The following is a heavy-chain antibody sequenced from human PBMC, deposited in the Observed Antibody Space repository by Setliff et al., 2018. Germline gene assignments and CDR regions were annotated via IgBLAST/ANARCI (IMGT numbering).Heavy chain of an antibody. CDR3: AREGRSSISGWYMDV. CDR1: GGTFSDYY. Sequence: SETLSLTCGASGGTFSDYYWTWIRQPPGKGLEWIGEINHSGTTNYHPSLRSRVTISVDTSKNQFSLNLTSVTAADTAVYFCAREGRSSISGWYMDVWGRGTTVTVSS. J-gene: IGHJ6*03. CDR2: INHSGTT. D-gene: IGHD3-3*02. V-gene: IGHV4-34*01.